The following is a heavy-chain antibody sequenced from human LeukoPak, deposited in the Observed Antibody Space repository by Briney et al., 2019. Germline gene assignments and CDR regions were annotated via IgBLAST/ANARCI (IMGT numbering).Heavy chain of an antibody. J-gene: IGHJ5*02. CDR1: GGSISSGSYY. CDR3: ASGTWEGWLDP. Sequence: SQTLSLTCTVSGGSISSGSYYWSWIRQPAGKGLEWIGRIYTSGSTNYNPSLKSRVTISVDTSKNQFSLKLSSVTAADTAVYYCASGTWEGWLDPWGQGTLVTVSS. D-gene: IGHD1-26*01. V-gene: IGHV4-61*02. CDR2: IYTSGST.